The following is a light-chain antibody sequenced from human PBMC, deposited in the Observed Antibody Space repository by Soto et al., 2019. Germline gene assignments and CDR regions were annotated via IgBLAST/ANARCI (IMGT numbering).Light chain of an antibody. J-gene: IGKJ1*01. Sequence: EIVLTQSPGTLSLSPGDRATLSCRASQSVSSNYLAWYQQKPGQAPRLLIYGASNSATGIPDRFSGSESGTDFTLTISRLEPEEFAVYFCQQYAVSPRTFGQGTKLEIQ. CDR2: GAS. CDR3: QQYAVSPRT. V-gene: IGKV3-20*01. CDR1: QSVSSNY.